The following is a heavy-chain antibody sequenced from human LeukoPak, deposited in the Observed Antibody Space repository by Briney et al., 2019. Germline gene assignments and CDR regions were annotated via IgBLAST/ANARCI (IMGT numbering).Heavy chain of an antibody. CDR3: ARDFNYDSSGYYYRGGAFDI. D-gene: IGHD3-22*01. CDR1: GGSISSSSYY. V-gene: IGHV4-39*07. J-gene: IGHJ3*02. Sequence: SETLSLTCTVSGGSISSSSYYWAWIRQPPGKGLEWIGSIYYSGSTYYNPSLRSRVTISVDTSKNQFSLKLSSVTAADTAVYHCARDFNYDSSGYYYRGGAFDIWGQGTMVTVSS. CDR2: IYYSGST.